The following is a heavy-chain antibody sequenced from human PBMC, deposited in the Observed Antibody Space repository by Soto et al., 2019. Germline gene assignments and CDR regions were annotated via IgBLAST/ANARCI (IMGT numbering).Heavy chain of an antibody. V-gene: IGHV1-2*04. J-gene: IGHJ3*02. D-gene: IGHD4-17*01. CDR2: INPNSGGT. Sequence: GASVKVSCEASGYSFTGRYMHWVRQAPGQGLEWMGWINPNSGGTNYAQKFQGWVTMTRDTSISTAYMELSRLRSDDTAVYYCAREATVTFSSAFDIWGQGTMVTVSS. CDR3: AREATVTFSSAFDI. CDR1: GYSFTGRY.